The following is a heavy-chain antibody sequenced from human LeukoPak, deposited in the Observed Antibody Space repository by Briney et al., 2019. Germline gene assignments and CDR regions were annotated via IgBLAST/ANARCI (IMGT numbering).Heavy chain of an antibody. V-gene: IGHV4-59*01. D-gene: IGHD2-2*01. CDR2: IYHSGST. J-gene: IGHJ6*03. CDR1: GGSISGYY. Sequence: SETLSLTCTVSGGSISGYYWTCIYHSGSTTYNPSLKSRVTTSVDMSKNQFYLKLTSVTAADAAVYYCARLSYCDSTSCPPHHMDVWGKGTTVTVSS. CDR3: ARLSYCDSTSCPPHHMDV.